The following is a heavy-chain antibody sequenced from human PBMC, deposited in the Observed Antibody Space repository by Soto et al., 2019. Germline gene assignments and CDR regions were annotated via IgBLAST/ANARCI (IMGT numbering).Heavy chain of an antibody. D-gene: IGHD3-16*01. Sequence: GESLKISCKGSVYSLTSYWIGWVRQMPGKCLEWMGIIYPGDSDTXXSPSFQGXXTISAYKSISTXYLQWXNLKASDTAMYYCARLRLSDAFDIWRQGTMVTVS. V-gene: IGHV5-51*01. J-gene: IGHJ3*02. CDR1: VYSLTSYW. CDR3: ARLRLSDAFDI. CDR2: IYPGDSDT.